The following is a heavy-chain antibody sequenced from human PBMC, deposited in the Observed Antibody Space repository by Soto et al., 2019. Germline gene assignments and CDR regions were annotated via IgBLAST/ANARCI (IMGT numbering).Heavy chain of an antibody. CDR3: ARLYCSASSCYSVGAFDI. CDR2: IWFDGSDK. J-gene: IGHJ3*02. V-gene: IGHV3-33*01. Sequence: QVPLVESGGGVVQPGRSLRLSCAASGFTFRSYGMHWVRQAPGTGLEWVALIWFDGSDKYYTESVKGRFTISRDNSKSTLYLQMNSLRAEDTAVYYCARLYCSASSCYSVGAFDIRGQGTMVTVSS. D-gene: IGHD2-15*01. CDR1: GFTFRSYG.